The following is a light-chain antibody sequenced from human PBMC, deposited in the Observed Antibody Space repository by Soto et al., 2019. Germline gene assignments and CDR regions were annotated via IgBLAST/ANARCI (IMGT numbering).Light chain of an antibody. V-gene: IGKV1-5*03. CDR3: KQSRSFPLT. CDR1: QTVSNW. CDR2: KAS. J-gene: IGKJ4*01. Sequence: DIQLTQSPSTLSASVGDGVTITCRASQTVSNWLAWYQQKPGKAPKLLIYKASILESGVPSRFSGSGSGTEFTLTISSLQPEDFATYYCKQSRSFPLTFGGGTKVDIK.